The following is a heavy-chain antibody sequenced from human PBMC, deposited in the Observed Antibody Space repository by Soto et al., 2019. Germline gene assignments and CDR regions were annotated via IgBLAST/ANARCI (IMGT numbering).Heavy chain of an antibody. CDR2: ISWNSGSI. V-gene: IGHV3-9*01. CDR1: GFTFDDYA. J-gene: IGHJ4*02. D-gene: IGHD6-19*01. CDR3: ANGPYSSGWYWWDFDY. Sequence: GGSLRLSCAASGFTFDDYAMHWVRQAPGKGLEWVSGISWNSGSIGYADSVKGRFTISRDNAKNSLYLQMNSLRAEDTAVYYCANGPYSSGWYWWDFDYWGQGTLVTVSS.